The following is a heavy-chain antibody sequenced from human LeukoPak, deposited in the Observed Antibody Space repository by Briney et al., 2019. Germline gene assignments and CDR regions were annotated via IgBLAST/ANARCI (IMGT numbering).Heavy chain of an antibody. V-gene: IGHV3-23*01. Sequence: GGSLRLSCAASGFTFSTYAMSWVRQAPGKGLEWVSGIRGSGASTYYADSVEGRFTISRDNSKNTLYLQMNSLRAEDTAVFYCAKVRSAYYDFYAFDVWGQGTMVTVSS. CDR3: AKVRSAYYDFYAFDV. CDR1: GFTFSTYA. J-gene: IGHJ3*01. D-gene: IGHD3-3*01. CDR2: IRGSGAST.